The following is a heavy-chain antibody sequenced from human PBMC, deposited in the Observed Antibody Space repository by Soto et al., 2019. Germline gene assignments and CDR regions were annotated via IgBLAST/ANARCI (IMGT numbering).Heavy chain of an antibody. D-gene: IGHD4-17*01. CDR3: AREVGHYGAFDI. CDR1: RGSISSYY. J-gene: IGHJ3*02. Sequence: PSETLSLTCTVSRGSISSYYWSWIRQPPGKGLEWIGYIYYSGSTNYNPSLKSRVTISVDTSKNQFSLKLSSVTAADTAVYYCAREVGHYGAFDIWGQGTMVTVSS. CDR2: IYYSGST. V-gene: IGHV4-59*01.